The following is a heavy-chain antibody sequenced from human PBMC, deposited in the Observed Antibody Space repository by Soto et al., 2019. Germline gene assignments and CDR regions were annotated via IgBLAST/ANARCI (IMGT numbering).Heavy chain of an antibody. Sequence: VQLVESGGGLVKPGGSLRLSCAASGFTFSSYSMIWVRQAPGKGLEWVSCISTSSNYIFYGDSVKGRFTISRDNAKKSLYLQMNSLRAEDTAVYYCARDTGYSSGQVPESFDIWGQGTMVTVSS. D-gene: IGHD6-19*01. CDR3: ARDTGYSSGQVPESFDI. V-gene: IGHV3-21*01. CDR2: ISTSSNYI. J-gene: IGHJ3*02. CDR1: GFTFSSYS.